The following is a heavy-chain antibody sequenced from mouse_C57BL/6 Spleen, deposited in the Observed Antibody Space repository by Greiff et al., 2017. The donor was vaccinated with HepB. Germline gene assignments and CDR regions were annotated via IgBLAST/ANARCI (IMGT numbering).Heavy chain of an antibody. CDR2: ISSGGDYI. J-gene: IGHJ3*01. D-gene: IGHD2-4*01. Sequence: VQLKESGEGLVKPGGSLKLSCAASGFTFSSYAMSWVRQTPEKRLEWVAYISSGGDYIYYADTVKGRFTISRDNARNTLYLQMSSLKSEDTAMYYCTRDYYDYDGGWFAYWGQGTLVTVSA. CDR1: GFTFSSYA. CDR3: TRDYYDYDGGWFAY. V-gene: IGHV5-9-1*02.